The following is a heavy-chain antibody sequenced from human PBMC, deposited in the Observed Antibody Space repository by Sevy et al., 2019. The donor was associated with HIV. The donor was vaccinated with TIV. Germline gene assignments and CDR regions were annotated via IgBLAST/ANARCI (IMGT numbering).Heavy chain of an antibody. CDR1: GFTFSSYS. Sequence: GGSLRLTCAASGFTFSSYSMNWVRLAPGKGLEWVSYISSTSTTIYYADSVKGRFTISRDNAKNSLYLQMNSLRDEDTAVYYSARDFDGAAAGFDYWGQGTLVTVSS. V-gene: IGHV3-48*02. D-gene: IGHD6-13*01. CDR2: ISSTSTTI. CDR3: ARDFDGAAAGFDY. J-gene: IGHJ4*02.